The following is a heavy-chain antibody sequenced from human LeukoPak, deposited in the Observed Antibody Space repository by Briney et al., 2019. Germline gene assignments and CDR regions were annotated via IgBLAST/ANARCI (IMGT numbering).Heavy chain of an antibody. CDR1: GFTFSSYA. Sequence: GGSLRLSCAASGFTFSSYAMSWVRQAPGKGLEWVSAISGSGGSKYYADSVKGRFTISRDNSKNTLYLQMNSLRAEDTAVYYCAKVSRYSGSFASFDYWGQGTLVTVSS. CDR3: AKVSRYSGSFASFDY. D-gene: IGHD1-26*01. CDR2: ISGSGGSK. J-gene: IGHJ4*02. V-gene: IGHV3-23*01.